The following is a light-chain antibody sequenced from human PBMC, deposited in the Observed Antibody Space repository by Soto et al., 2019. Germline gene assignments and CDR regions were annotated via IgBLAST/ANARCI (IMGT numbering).Light chain of an antibody. V-gene: IGKV1-5*03. J-gene: IGKJ1*01. CDR2: KAS. CDR3: QQYNSYSPT. CDR1: QSISVW. Sequence: DIQMTQAPSTLSASVGDRFTITCRASQSISVWLAWYQQKAGKXPNXXIYKASRLESGVPSRFSGIRSETALTITLSGLQPGDSETYYGQQYNSYSPTFGQGTKVDIK.